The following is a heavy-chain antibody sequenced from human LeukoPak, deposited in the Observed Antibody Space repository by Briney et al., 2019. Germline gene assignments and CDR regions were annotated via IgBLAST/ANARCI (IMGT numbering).Heavy chain of an antibody. J-gene: IGHJ6*02. CDR1: GFTFSSYG. CDR3: AIGSGWSFPEEPNYYYGMDV. V-gene: IGHV3-30*03. Sequence: PGRSLRLSCAASGFTFSSYGMHWVRQAPGKGLEWVAVISYDGSNKYYADSVKGRFTISRDNSKNTLYLQMNSLRAEDTAVYYCAIGSGWSFPEEPNYYYGMDVWGQGTTVTVSS. CDR2: ISYDGSNK. D-gene: IGHD6-19*01.